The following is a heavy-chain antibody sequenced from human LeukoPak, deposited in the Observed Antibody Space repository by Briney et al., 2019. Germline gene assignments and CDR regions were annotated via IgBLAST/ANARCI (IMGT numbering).Heavy chain of an antibody. V-gene: IGHV3-23*01. CDR1: GFTFSSYA. Sequence: GGSLRLSCAAAGFTFSSYAMSWVRQAPGKGLEWVSAISGSGGSTYYADSVKGRFTISRDNSKNTLYLQMNSLRAEDTAVYYCAKFLPTHIVVANYYFDYWGQGTLVTVSS. D-gene: IGHD2-21*01. CDR2: ISGSGGST. J-gene: IGHJ4*02. CDR3: AKFLPTHIVVANYYFDY.